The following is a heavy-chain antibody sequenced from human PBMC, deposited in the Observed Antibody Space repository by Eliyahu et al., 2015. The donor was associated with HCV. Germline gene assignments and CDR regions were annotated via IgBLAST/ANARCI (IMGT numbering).Heavy chain of an antibody. CDR3: ASGGGGIAVAGTGGWFDP. Sequence: QVQLQESGPGLVKPSGTLSLTCTVXGGSIXPYYWSXVRLPPGKGLEWIGYIHYSGSTNYTPSLKSRVTISLDTSKNQFSLNLTSVTAADTAVYYCASGGGGIAVAGTGGWFDPWGQGTLVTVSS. CDR2: IHYSGST. CDR1: GGSIXPYY. D-gene: IGHD6-19*01. V-gene: IGHV4-59*13. J-gene: IGHJ5*02.